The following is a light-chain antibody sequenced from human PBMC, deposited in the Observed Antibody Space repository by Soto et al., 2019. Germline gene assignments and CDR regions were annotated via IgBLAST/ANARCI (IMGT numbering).Light chain of an antibody. CDR1: QSISSW. CDR2: DAS. V-gene: IGKV1-5*01. Sequence: DIQMTQSPSTLSASVGDRVTITCRASQSISSWLAWYQQQPGKAPKLLIYDASSLESGVPSRFSGSGSGTEFTLTISSLQPDDFATYYCQQYNSYSWTFG. J-gene: IGKJ1*01. CDR3: QQYNSYSWT.